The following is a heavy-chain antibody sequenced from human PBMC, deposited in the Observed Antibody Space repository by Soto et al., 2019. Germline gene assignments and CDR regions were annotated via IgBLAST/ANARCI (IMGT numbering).Heavy chain of an antibody. J-gene: IGHJ4*02. Sequence: GGSLRLSCAASGFTFSSYSMNWVRQAPGKGLEWVSSISSSSSYIYYADSVKGRFTISRDNAKNSLYLQMNSLRAEDTAVYYCARGGLMVYASSGDYWGQGTLVTVSS. CDR3: ARGGLMVYASSGDY. CDR2: ISSSSSYI. CDR1: GFTFSSYS. D-gene: IGHD2-8*01. V-gene: IGHV3-21*01.